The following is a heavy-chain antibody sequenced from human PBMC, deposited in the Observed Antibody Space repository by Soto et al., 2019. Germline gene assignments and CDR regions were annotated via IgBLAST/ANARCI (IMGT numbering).Heavy chain of an antibody. J-gene: IGHJ2*01. CDR1: GYTFTSYD. V-gene: IGHV1-8*01. CDR3: ARVLRYYDRSGYQEARYFDL. Sequence: QVQLVQSGAEVKKPGASVKVSCKASGYTFTSYDINWVRQATGQGLEWMGWMNPNSGNTGYAQKFQGRVTMTRYTSISTAYMELSSLRSEDTAVYYCARVLRYYDRSGYQEARYFDLWGRGPLVTASS. CDR2: MNPNSGNT. D-gene: IGHD3-22*01.